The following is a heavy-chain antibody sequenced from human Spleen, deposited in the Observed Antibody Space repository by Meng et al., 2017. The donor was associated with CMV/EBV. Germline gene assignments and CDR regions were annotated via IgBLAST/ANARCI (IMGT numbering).Heavy chain of an antibody. Sequence: ASVKVSCKGSGYTFSGFYIHWVRQAPGQGLEWMGVINPNSDGTNYAKKFQGRVTITADKSTSTAYMELSSLRSEDTAVYYCARGDKWPRTDYYYYGMDVWGQGTTVTVSS. D-gene: IGHD5-12*01. CDR1: GYTFSGFY. V-gene: IGHV1-2*02. CDR3: ARGDKWPRTDYYYYGMDV. CDR2: INPNSDGT. J-gene: IGHJ6*02.